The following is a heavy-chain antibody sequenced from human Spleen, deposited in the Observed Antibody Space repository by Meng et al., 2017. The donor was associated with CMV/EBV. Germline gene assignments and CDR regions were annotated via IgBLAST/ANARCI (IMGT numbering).Heavy chain of an antibody. J-gene: IGHJ6*02. CDR3: ASWPATHSSGYYGGGMDV. Sequence: GESLKISCAASGFPVSTNYMSWVRQAPGKGLEWVSGIYSGGVTYYAGSVKGQFIISRDNSKNTLYLQMNSLRAEDTAVYYCASWPATHSSGYYGGGMDVWGQGTTVTVSS. D-gene: IGHD3-22*01. CDR2: IYSGGVT. CDR1: GFPVSTNY. V-gene: IGHV3-66*02.